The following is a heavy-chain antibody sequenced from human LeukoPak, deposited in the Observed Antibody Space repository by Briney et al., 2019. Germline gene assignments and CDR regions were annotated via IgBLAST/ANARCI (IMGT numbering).Heavy chain of an antibody. CDR2: INADNGNT. CDR1: GYTFTNYA. CDR3: ARDITDNSGSGSYRHWFDP. J-gene: IGHJ5*02. V-gene: IGHV1-3*01. Sequence: ASVKVSCKASGYTFTNYAMHWVRQAPGQRLEWMGCINADNGNTKYSQKFQGRVTITRDTSASTAYMELSSLRSEDTAVYYCARDITDNSGSGSYRHWFDPWGQGTLVTVSS. D-gene: IGHD3-10*01.